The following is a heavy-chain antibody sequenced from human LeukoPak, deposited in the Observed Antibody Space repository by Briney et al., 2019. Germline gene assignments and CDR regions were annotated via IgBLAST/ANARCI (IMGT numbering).Heavy chain of an antibody. CDR3: ARYDGGSGPFDY. CDR1: GFTVSSNY. D-gene: IGHD3-10*01. V-gene: IGHV3-53*01. Sequence: GGSLRLSCAVSGFTVSSNYMSWVRQAPGKGLKWGSVLYNGGNTYYADSVKGRFTVSRDNSKNTLYLQMNSLRAEDTAVYYCARYDGGSGPFDYWGQGTLVTVSS. CDR2: LYNGGNT. J-gene: IGHJ4*02.